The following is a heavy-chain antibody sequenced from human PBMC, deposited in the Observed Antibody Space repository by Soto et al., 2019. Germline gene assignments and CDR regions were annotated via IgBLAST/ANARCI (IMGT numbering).Heavy chain of an antibody. CDR1: GGSISSGDYY. Sequence: QVQLQESGPGLVKPSQTLSLTCTVSGGSISSGDYYWTWIRQHPGKGLEWIGYIYYTGSTYYNPSLKSRVTISVDTSKNQFSLKLSSVTAADTAVYYCARAAIHDSSGYYPLDYWGQGTLVTVSS. D-gene: IGHD3-22*01. J-gene: IGHJ4*02. CDR2: IYYTGST. V-gene: IGHV4-31*03. CDR3: ARAAIHDSSGYYPLDY.